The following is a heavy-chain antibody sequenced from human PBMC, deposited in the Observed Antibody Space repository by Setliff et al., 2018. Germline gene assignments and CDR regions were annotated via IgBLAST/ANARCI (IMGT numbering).Heavy chain of an antibody. J-gene: IGHJ6*03. Sequence: SETLSLTCTVSGGSISSYYWSWIRQPAGKGLEWIGRIYTSGSTNYNPSLKSRVTMSVDTSKNQFSLKLSSVTAADTAVYYCARVSTVTTWPYSYYMDVWGKGTTVTVSS. V-gene: IGHV4-4*07. CDR1: GGSISSYY. CDR3: ARVSTVTTWPYSYYMDV. D-gene: IGHD4-4*01. CDR2: IYTSGST.